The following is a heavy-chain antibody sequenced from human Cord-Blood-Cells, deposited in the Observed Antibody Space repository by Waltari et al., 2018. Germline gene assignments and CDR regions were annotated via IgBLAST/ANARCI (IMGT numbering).Heavy chain of an antibody. CDR1: GYSFTSYW. Sequence: EVQLVQSGAEVKKPGESLKISCKGSGYSFTSYWIGWVRQMHGKGLEWMGIIYPCDSDTRYSPSFQGQVTISADKSISTAYLQWSSLKASDTAMYYCARPRPRNYDILTGAFDIWGQGTMVTVSS. CDR2: IYPCDSDT. D-gene: IGHD3-9*01. V-gene: IGHV5-51*01. CDR3: ARPRPRNYDILTGAFDI. J-gene: IGHJ3*02.